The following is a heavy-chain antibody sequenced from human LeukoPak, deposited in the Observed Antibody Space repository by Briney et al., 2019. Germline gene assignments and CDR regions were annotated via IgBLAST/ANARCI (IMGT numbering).Heavy chain of an antibody. Sequence: SETLSLTCTVSGGSISPFYWNWIRQPPGKGLEWIGYVYYSGSTNYNPSLKSRVTISVDTSKNQFSLKLSSVTAADTAIYYCARTGVRGSGSYIWFDPWGQGTLVTVSS. CDR2: VYYSGST. CDR1: GGSISPFY. D-gene: IGHD3-10*01. V-gene: IGHV4-59*01. CDR3: ARTGVRGSGSYIWFDP. J-gene: IGHJ5*02.